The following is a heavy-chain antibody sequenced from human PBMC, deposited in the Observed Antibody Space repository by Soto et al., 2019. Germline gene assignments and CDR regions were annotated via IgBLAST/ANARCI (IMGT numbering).Heavy chain of an antibody. CDR1: GFTFGDYW. J-gene: IGHJ4*02. V-gene: IGHV3-74*01. CDR2: MNSDGSEI. Sequence: GGSLRLSCAASGFTFGDYWMHWVRQAPGKGLVWVSRMNSDGSEINYADSVKGRFIVSRDNAKSTLHLQMTSLRVEDTAVYYCATAEVDYWGPGVLVTVSS. CDR3: ATAEVDY.